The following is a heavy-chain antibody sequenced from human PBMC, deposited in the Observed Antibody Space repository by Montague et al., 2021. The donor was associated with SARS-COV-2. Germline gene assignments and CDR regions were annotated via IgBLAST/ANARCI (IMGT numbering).Heavy chain of an antibody. CDR2: IKPDESEK. CDR3: AKNGGAHGLDV. Sequence: SLRLSCAASGFTFSHIWMSWVRQAPGKGLEWVANIKPDESEKNYXXSVKVRFSISRDNAKNSLYLQMDNLRAEDTAIYYCAKNGGAHGLDVWGQGTSVSVSS. J-gene: IGHJ6*02. V-gene: IGHV3-7*01. CDR1: GFTFSHIW. D-gene: IGHD4-23*01.